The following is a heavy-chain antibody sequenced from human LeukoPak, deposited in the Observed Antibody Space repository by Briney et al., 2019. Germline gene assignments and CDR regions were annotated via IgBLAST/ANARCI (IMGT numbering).Heavy chain of an antibody. CDR2: IYHSGST. Sequence: KPSETLSLTCAVSGGSISSSNWWSWVRQPPGKGLEWIGEIYHSGSTNYNPSLKSRVTISVDKSKNQFSLKLSSVTAADTAVYYCARLRDIAAYYYYYGMDVWGQGTTVTVSS. D-gene: IGHD6-13*01. CDR3: ARLRDIAAYYYYYGMDV. CDR1: GGSISSSNW. J-gene: IGHJ6*02. V-gene: IGHV4-4*02.